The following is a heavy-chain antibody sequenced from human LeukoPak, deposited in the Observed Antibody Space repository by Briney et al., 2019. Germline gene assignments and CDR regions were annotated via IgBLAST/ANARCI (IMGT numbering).Heavy chain of an antibody. Sequence: SETLSLTCTVSGGSISSSSYYWGWIRQPPGKWLEWIGSIYYSGSTYYNPSLKSRVTISVDTSKNQFSLKLSSVTAADTAVYYCAGGTFSVAHRSSSAFQHWGQGTLVTVSS. CDR2: IYYSGST. CDR3: AGGTFSVAHRSSSAFQH. V-gene: IGHV4-39*01. J-gene: IGHJ1*01. D-gene: IGHD6-13*01. CDR1: GGSISSSSYY.